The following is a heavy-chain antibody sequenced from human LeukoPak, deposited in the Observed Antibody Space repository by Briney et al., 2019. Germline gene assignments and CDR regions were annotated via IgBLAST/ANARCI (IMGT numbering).Heavy chain of an antibody. CDR1: GFTFDRFT. CDR3: AKEMDCPSDCLFFHS. D-gene: IGHD2-21*02. J-gene: IGHJ4*02. V-gene: IGHV3-43*01. CDR2: INRRGHT. Sequence: QPGGSLRLSCAASGFTFDRFTIHWVRQTPGKGLEWVSLINRRGHTFYADSVKGRFTISRDNSRNSVFLQMNSLRPEDTALYHCAKEMDCPSDCLFFHSWGQGTLVTVSS.